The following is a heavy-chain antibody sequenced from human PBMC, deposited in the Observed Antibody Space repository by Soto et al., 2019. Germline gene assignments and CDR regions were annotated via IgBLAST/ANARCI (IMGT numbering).Heavy chain of an antibody. Sequence: PGGSLRLSCAASGFTFSSYSMNWVRQAPVKGLEWVSSISSSSSYIYYADSVKGRFTISRDNAKNSLYLQMNSLRAEDTAVYYCASPYCSGGSCYSEPFDYWGQGT. CDR3: ASPYCSGGSCYSEPFDY. J-gene: IGHJ4*02. D-gene: IGHD2-15*01. CDR2: ISSSSSYI. V-gene: IGHV3-21*01. CDR1: GFTFSSYS.